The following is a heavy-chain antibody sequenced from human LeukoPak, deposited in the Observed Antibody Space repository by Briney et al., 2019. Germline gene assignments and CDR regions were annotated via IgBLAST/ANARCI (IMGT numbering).Heavy chain of an antibody. D-gene: IGHD6-13*01. CDR1: GGSFSGYY. V-gene: IGHV4-34*01. CDR3: ARVPVGAATGRSVY. Sequence: SETLSLTCAVYGGSFSGYYWSWVRQPPGKGLEWVGEINHSGSTNYTPSLKSRVTISVDTSKSQFSLKLSSVTAADTAVYYCARVPVGAATGRSVYWGQGTLVTVSS. CDR2: INHSGST. J-gene: IGHJ4*02.